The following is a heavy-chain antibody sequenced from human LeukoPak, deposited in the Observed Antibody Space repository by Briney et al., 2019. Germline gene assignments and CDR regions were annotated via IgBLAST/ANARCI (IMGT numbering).Heavy chain of an antibody. CDR1: GYTFTSNY. Sequence: ASVKVPCKASGYTFTSNYIHWVRQAPGQGLEWMGMIYPRDGSTSYAQKFQVRVTVTRDTSTSTVRMELSGLRSEDTAVYYCARDQEGFDYWGQGTLVTVSS. CDR3: ARDQEGFDY. J-gene: IGHJ4*02. V-gene: IGHV1-46*01. CDR2: IYPRDGST.